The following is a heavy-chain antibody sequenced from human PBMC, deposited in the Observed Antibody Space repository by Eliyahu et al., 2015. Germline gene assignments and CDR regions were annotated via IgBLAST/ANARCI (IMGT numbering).Heavy chain of an antibody. J-gene: IGHJ6*02. D-gene: IGHD5-18*01. CDR2: ITGNGGDI. V-gene: IGHV3-43*02. CDR3: AKDRSPAYSYSVDYHTGMDV. Sequence: EVQLVEXGGGVRQXGGSLRLXGWVRXVPGXSLEXIGVITGNGGDIXYTDSVXGRFTVSRDNGGDTVYLQMNSLRIDDTARYFCAKDRSPAYSYSVDYHTGMDVWGLGATVTVSS.